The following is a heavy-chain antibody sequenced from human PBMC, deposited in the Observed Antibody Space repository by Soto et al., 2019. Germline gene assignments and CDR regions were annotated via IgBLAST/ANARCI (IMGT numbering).Heavy chain of an antibody. D-gene: IGHD3-9*01. CDR2: TYYSGST. Sequence: SETLSLTCTVSGGSISSSSYYWGWIRQPPGKGLEWIGSTYYSGSTYYNPSLKSRVTISVDTSKNQFSLKLSSVTAADTAVYYCARATTYYDILTGYYSYYGMDVWGQGTTVTVSS. CDR3: ARATTYYDILTGYYSYYGMDV. V-gene: IGHV4-39*01. CDR1: GGSISSSSYY. J-gene: IGHJ6*02.